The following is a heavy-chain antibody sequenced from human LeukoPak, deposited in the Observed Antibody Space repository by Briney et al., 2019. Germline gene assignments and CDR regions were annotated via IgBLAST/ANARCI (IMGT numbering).Heavy chain of an antibody. Sequence: GESLKISFKASGYSFTNYWIGWVRQMPGKGLEWMGLIYPGGSDTRYSPSFRGQVTISADKSITTAYLQWSSLKASDTAIYYCARPSPYTSGWYSGVDYWGQGTLVTVSS. D-gene: IGHD6-19*01. J-gene: IGHJ4*02. CDR3: ARPSPYTSGWYSGVDY. CDR2: IYPGGSDT. CDR1: GYSFTNYW. V-gene: IGHV5-51*01.